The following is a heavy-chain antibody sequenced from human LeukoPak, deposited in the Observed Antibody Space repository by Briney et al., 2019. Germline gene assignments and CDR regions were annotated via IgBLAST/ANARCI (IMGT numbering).Heavy chain of an antibody. J-gene: IGHJ4*02. D-gene: IGHD5-18*01. CDR1: GGSISSGDYY. CDR3: ARRRGYSYGNFDS. Sequence: SQTLSLTCTVFGGSISSGDYYWSWIRQAPGKGLEWIGYTYYSGSTYYNPSLKSRVTISVDTSVNQFSLKLSSVTAADTAVYYCARRRGYSYGNFDSWGQGTLVTVSS. V-gene: IGHV4-30-4*01. CDR2: TYYSGST.